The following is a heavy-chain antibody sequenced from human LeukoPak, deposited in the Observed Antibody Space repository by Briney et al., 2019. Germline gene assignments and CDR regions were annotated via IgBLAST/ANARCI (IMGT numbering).Heavy chain of an antibody. V-gene: IGHV3-53*01. D-gene: IGHD5-12*01. CDR2: IYSGGST. Sequence: PGGSLRLSCAASGFTVSSNYMSWVRQAPGKGLEWVSVIYSGGSTYYADSVKGRFTISRDNSKNTLYLQMNSLRAEDTAVYYCARSYSGCDLFDYWGQGTLVTVSS. CDR1: GFTVSSNY. CDR3: ARSYSGCDLFDY. J-gene: IGHJ4*02.